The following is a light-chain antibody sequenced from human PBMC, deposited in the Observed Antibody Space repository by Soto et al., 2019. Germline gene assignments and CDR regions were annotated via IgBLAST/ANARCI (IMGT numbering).Light chain of an antibody. J-gene: IGLJ1*01. CDR2: DVS. CDR3: CSYAGSSTPYV. V-gene: IGLV2-23*02. CDR1: SSDIGSYNY. Sequence: QSVLTQPASVSGSPGQSITISCTGTSSDIGSYNYVSWYQQHPGKAPKLMIYDVSKRPSGVSNHFSGSKSGNTASLTISGLQAEDEADYYCCSYAGSSTPYVFGTGTKVTVL.